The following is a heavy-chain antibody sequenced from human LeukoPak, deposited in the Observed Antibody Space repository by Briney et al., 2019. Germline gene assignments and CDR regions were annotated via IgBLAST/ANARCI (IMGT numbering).Heavy chain of an antibody. CDR1: GDSFSSHF. CDR3: ARDSAPVRTSWYFDL. CDR2: ISANSNYNPT. Sequence: SETLSLTCTVSGDSFSSHFWTWIRHPPGRALEWIGYISANSNYNPTKYNPFLRSRVPISLETSKNQFSLKLSSVTAADTAVYYCARDSAPVRTSWYFDLWGRGTLVTVSS. D-gene: IGHD1-14*01. V-gene: IGHV4-59*11. J-gene: IGHJ2*01.